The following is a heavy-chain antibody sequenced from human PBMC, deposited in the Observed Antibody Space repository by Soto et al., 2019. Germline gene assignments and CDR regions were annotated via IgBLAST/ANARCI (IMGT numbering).Heavy chain of an antibody. V-gene: IGHV2-5*02. Sequence: QITLKESGPTLVKPTQTLTLTCTLSGFSLTDSGVGVGWMRQPPGKALEWLALVYWDDDKRYSPSLKNRLTITKDTSKNLVVLTMTNMDPVDTATYYCAQRLQRNDYNYFDAFRIWGQGTLVTVSA. J-gene: IGHJ3*02. CDR2: VYWDDDK. CDR1: GFSLTDSGVG. D-gene: IGHD4-4*01. CDR3: AQRLQRNDYNYFDAFRI.